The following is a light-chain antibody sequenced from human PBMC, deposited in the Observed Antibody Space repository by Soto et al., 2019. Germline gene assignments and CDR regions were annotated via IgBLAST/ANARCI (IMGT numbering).Light chain of an antibody. J-gene: IGKJ2*01. CDR1: ESVLYSSLNRDY. Sequence: DIEMTQTPQSLAVFLGERATINCKASESVLYSSLNRDYLSWYQQRPGQPPKLLIYWASTRESGVPDRFSGSGSGTDFTLTINSLQAEDVAVYYCQQYYTSPYTFGQGTRLEIK. CDR3: QQYYTSPYT. V-gene: IGKV4-1*01. CDR2: WAS.